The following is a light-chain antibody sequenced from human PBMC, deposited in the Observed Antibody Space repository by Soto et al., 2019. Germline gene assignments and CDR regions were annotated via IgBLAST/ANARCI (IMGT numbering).Light chain of an antibody. CDR3: SSYSSRTLDVV. V-gene: IGLV2-14*01. J-gene: IGLJ2*01. Sequence: QSALTQPASVSGSPGQSFTISCTGTSXDVGGYNYVAWYQQHPGKAPKLMIYEVSNRPSGISYRFSGSKSDNTASLTISGLQAEDEADYFCSSYSSRTLDVVFGGGTKVTVL. CDR1: SXDVGGYNY. CDR2: EVS.